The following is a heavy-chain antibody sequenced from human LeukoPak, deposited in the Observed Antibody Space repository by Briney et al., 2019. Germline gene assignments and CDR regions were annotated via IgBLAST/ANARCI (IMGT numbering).Heavy chain of an antibody. Sequence: ASVKVSCKVSGYTLTELSMHWVRQAPGKGLEWMGGFDPEDGETIYAQKFQGRVTMTEDTSTDTAYMELSSLRSGDTAVYYCARVPHYYDSSGYYFHWGQGTLVTVSS. CDR3: ARVPHYYDSSGYYFH. CDR2: FDPEDGET. J-gene: IGHJ4*02. D-gene: IGHD3-22*01. V-gene: IGHV1-24*01. CDR1: GYTLTELS.